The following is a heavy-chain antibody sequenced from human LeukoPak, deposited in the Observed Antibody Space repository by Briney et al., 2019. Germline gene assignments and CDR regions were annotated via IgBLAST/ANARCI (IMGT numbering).Heavy chain of an antibody. V-gene: IGHV1-18*01. Sequence: ASVKVSCKASGYTFTNYGISWVRQAPGQGLEWMGWISGYNGNTHYAQNLQGRVAMTTDTSTSTAYMELRSLRSDDTAVYYCARDNMVATNYFDYWGQGTLVTVSS. J-gene: IGHJ4*02. CDR1: GYTFTNYG. CDR2: ISGYNGNT. D-gene: IGHD5-12*01. CDR3: ARDNMVATNYFDY.